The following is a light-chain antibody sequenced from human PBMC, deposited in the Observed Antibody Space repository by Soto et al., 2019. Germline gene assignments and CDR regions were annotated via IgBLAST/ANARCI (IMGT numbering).Light chain of an antibody. Sequence: DIQMTQSPSSLSASVVDRVTITCRASQGISNYLAWYQQKPGKVPMLLIYAASTLQSGVPSRFSGSGSGTDFTLTISSLQPEDVGTYYCQKYRGAPFTFGPGTKVYIK. J-gene: IGKJ3*01. CDR2: AAS. V-gene: IGKV1-27*01. CDR3: QKYRGAPFT. CDR1: QGISNY.